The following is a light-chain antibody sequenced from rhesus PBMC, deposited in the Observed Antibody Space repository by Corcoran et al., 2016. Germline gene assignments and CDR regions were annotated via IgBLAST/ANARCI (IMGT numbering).Light chain of an antibody. V-gene: IGKV1-69*01. Sequence: DIQMTQSPSSLSASVGDRVTITFRASQGIINWVSWYQQKPGRAPQLLIYRAANLHNGAPSMFSGNGSGTDFTRTISSLQPEEIATYYCQQHDTLPFTFGPGNKLDIK. CDR2: RAA. J-gene: IGKJ3*01. CDR1: QGIINW. CDR3: QQHDTLPFT.